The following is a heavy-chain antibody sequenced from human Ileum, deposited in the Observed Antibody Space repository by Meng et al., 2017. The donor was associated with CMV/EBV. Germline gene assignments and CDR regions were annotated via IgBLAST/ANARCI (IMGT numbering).Heavy chain of an antibody. J-gene: IGHJ4*02. CDR3: ARDLYKTTVPN. CDR2: ISNSGFYI. CDR1: GFTFSDYK. D-gene: IGHD4-17*01. Sequence: GGSLRLSCATSGFTFSDYKMNWVRQAPGQGLEWVASISNSGFYINYADSVKGRFTISRDNAKNLLSLQLNSLRAEDMAVYYCARDLYKTTVPNWGQGTLVTVSS. V-gene: IGHV3-21*01.